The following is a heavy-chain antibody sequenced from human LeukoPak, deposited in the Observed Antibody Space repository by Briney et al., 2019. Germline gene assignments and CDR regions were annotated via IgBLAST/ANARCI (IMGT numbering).Heavy chain of an antibody. CDR3: AKLTRPFDY. CDR1: GFTFSSYW. V-gene: IGHV3-7*03. Sequence: PGGSLRLSCAASGFTFSSYWMSWVRQAPGKGLEWVANIKQDGSEKYYVDSVKGRFTISRDNAKNSLYLQMDSLRTEDTALYYCAKLTRPFDYWGQGALVTVSS. J-gene: IGHJ4*02. CDR2: IKQDGSEK. D-gene: IGHD6-6*01.